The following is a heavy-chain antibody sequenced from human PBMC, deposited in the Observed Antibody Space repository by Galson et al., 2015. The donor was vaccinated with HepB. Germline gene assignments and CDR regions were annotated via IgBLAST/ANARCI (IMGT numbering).Heavy chain of an antibody. CDR2: ISYDGSNK. D-gene: IGHD5-24*01. Sequence: SLKLSCEASGFTFSSYGMHWVRQAPGKGLEWVAVISYDGSNKDYADSVKGRFTISRDNSKNTLYLQMNSLRAEDTAVYYCAKGDRRDGYNSLLLFPYYWGQGTLVTVSS. CDR3: AKGDRRDGYNSLLLFPYY. V-gene: IGHV3-30*18. CDR1: GFTFSSYG. J-gene: IGHJ4*02.